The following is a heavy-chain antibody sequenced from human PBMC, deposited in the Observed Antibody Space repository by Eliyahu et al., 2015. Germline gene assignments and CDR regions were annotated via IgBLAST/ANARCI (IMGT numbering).Heavy chain of an antibody. CDR1: GXSISSYY. CDR2: IYYSGST. V-gene: IGHV4-59*08. J-gene: IGHJ4*02. D-gene: IGHD3-3*01. CDR3: ARQADFGVETDY. Sequence: QVQLQESGPRLVKPSETXSLTCTVSGXSISSYYWSWIRQPPGKGLEWIGYIYYSGSTNYNPSLKSRVTISVDTSKNQFSLKLSSVTAADTAVYYCARQADFGVETDYWGQGTLVTVSS.